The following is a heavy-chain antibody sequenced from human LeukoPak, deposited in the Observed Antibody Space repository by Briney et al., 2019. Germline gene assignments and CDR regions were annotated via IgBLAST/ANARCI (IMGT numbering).Heavy chain of an antibody. D-gene: IGHD4-17*01. CDR2: ISGSSGLT. CDR1: GFTFSNHA. V-gene: IGHV3-23*01. CDR3: ARRGKSTTYGEYRFDY. Sequence: PGGSLRLSCAASGFTFSNHAMSWVRQAPGRGLEWVSAISGSSGLTYYADSVKGRFTISRDNSKNTLFLQMNSLRAEDTAVYYCARRGKSTTYGEYRFDYWGQGTLVTVSS. J-gene: IGHJ4*02.